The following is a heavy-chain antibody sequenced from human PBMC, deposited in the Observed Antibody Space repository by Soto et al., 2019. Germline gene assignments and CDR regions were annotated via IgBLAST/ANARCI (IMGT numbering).Heavy chain of an antibody. Sequence: SDTLSLTCTVSGGSISSYYWSWILQPPGKGLELIGYIYYSGSTNYNPSLKSRGTISVDTSKNQFSLKVSSVTAADTAVYYCWKRGGSYYFNDGGRGPRVTFP. D-gene: IGHD1-26*01. V-gene: IGHV4-59*08. CDR1: GGSISSYY. CDR3: WKRGGSYYFND. J-gene: IGHJ4*02. CDR2: IYYSGST.